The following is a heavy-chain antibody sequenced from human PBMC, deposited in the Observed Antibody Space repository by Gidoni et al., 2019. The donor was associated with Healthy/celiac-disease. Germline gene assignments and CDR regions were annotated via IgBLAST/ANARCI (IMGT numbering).Heavy chain of an antibody. CDR1: GFSLSNARMG. CDR3: ARASMTTVTPDAFDI. V-gene: IGHV2-26*01. CDR2: IFSNDEK. D-gene: IGHD4-17*01. Sequence: QVTLQESGPVLVKPTETITLTCTVSGFSLSNARMGVSWIRQPPGKALEWLAHIFSNDEKSYSTSLKSRLTISKDTSKSQVVLTMTNMDPVDTATYYCARASMTTVTPDAFDIWGQGTMVTVSS. J-gene: IGHJ3*02.